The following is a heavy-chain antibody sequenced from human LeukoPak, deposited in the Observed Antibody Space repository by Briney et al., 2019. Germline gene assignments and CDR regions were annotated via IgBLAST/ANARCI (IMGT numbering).Heavy chain of an antibody. CDR3: ARVGYDSSGYYANWFDP. J-gene: IGHJ5*02. Sequence: SETLSLTCTVSGGSISSYYWSWIRQPAGKGLEWIGRIYTSGSTNYNPSLKSRVTMSVDTSKNQFSLKLSSVTAADTAAYYCARVGYDSSGYYANWFDPWGQGTLVTVSS. V-gene: IGHV4-4*07. D-gene: IGHD3-22*01. CDR1: GGSISSYY. CDR2: IYTSGST.